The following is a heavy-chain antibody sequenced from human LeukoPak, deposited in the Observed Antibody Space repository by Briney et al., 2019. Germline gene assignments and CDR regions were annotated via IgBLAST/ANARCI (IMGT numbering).Heavy chain of an antibody. CDR2: INPNSGGT. CDR1: GYTFTGYY. CDR3: ARASNDFWSVADY. V-gene: IGHV1-2*02. D-gene: IGHD3-3*01. Sequence: GASVKVSCKASGYTFTGYYMHWVRQAPGQGLEWMGWINPNSGGTSYAQKFQGRVTMTRDTSISTAYMELRRLRSDDTAVYYCARASNDFWSVADYWGQGTLVTVSS. J-gene: IGHJ4*02.